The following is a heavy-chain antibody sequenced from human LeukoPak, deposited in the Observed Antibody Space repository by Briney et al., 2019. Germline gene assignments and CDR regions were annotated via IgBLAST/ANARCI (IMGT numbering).Heavy chain of an antibody. D-gene: IGHD5-12*01. CDR3: ASLGGYSGYDWDWFDP. CDR2: INHSGSA. CDR1: GGSVSSGSYY. Sequence: SSETLSLTCTVSGGSVSSGSYYWSWIRQPPGKGLEWIGEINHSGSANYNPSLKSRVTISVDTSKNQFSLKLSSVTAADTAVYYCASLGGYSGYDWDWFDPWGQGTLVTVSS. J-gene: IGHJ5*02. V-gene: IGHV4-39*07.